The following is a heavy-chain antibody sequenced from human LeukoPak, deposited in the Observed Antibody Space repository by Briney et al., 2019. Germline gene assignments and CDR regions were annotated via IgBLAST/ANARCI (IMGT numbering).Heavy chain of an antibody. CDR2: IYPGESNI. D-gene: IGHD4-17*01. J-gene: IGHJ5*02. CDR1: GYSLTNYW. V-gene: IGHV5-51*01. Sequence: GESLKISCKGSGYSLTNYWIGWVRQMPGKRLEWMGFIYPGESNIIYSPSFQGQVTISADRSITTAYLQWSSLKASDTAMYYCARHVTTVATCWFDPWGQGTLVTVSS. CDR3: ARHVTTVATCWFDP.